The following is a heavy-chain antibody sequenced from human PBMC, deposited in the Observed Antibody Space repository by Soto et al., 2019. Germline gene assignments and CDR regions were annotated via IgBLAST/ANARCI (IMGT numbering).Heavy chain of an antibody. J-gene: IGHJ4*02. Sequence: EVQLLESGGGLVQPGGSLRLSCAASGFTFSSYAMSWVRQAPGKGLEWVSAISGSGGSTYYADSVKGRFTISRDNSKNTLYLQMNSLRAQDTAVYYCAKDLFYGDYSDYWGQGTLVTVSS. CDR1: GFTFSSYA. D-gene: IGHD4-17*01. V-gene: IGHV3-23*01. CDR2: ISGSGGST. CDR3: AKDLFYGDYSDY.